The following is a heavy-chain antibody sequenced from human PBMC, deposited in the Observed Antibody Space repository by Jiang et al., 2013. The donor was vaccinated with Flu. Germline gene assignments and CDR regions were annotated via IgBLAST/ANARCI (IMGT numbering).Heavy chain of an antibody. D-gene: IGHD3/OR15-3a*01. CDR2: IENDGGST. CDR1: GFSFSSYW. Sequence: VQLVESGGGLVQPGGSLRLSCAASGFSFSSYWMHWVRQAPGKGLVWVSRIENDGGSTSYADSVKGRFIISRDNAKNTLDLQMNSLRAEDTAVYYCARWTARDDAFDVWGQGTMVTVS. J-gene: IGHJ3*01. V-gene: IGHV3-74*01. CDR3: ARWTARDDAFDV.